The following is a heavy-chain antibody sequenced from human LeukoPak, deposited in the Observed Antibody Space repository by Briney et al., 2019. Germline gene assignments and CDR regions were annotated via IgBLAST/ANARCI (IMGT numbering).Heavy chain of an antibody. CDR3: AREGYYYDSSGTRKNWFDP. D-gene: IGHD3-22*01. V-gene: IGHV1-46*01. Sequence: ASVKVSCKASGYTFTSYYMHWVRQAPGQGLEWMGIINPSGGSTSYAQKFQGRVTMTRDTSTSTVYMELSSLRSEDMAVYYCAREGYYYDSSGTRKNWFDPWGQGTLVTVSS. CDR1: GYTFTSYY. CDR2: INPSGGST. J-gene: IGHJ5*02.